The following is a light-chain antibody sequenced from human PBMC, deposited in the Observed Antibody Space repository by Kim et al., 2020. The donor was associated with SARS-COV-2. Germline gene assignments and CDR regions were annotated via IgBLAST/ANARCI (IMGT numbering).Light chain of an antibody. V-gene: IGLV2-14*03. CDR1: TSDIGGYNY. CDR3: SSYTDSSTYA. Sequence: QSALTQPASVSGSPGQSLTLSCTGTTSDIGGYNYVSWYQQHPGKAPKLLIYDVTDRSSGVPDRFSGSKSGNTASLTISGLQPEDEATYYCSSYTDSSTYAFGTGTKVTVL. CDR2: DVT. J-gene: IGLJ1*01.